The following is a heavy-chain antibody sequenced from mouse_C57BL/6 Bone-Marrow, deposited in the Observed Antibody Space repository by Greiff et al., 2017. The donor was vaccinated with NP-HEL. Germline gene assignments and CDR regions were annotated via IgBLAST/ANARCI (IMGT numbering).Heavy chain of an antibody. CDR1: GYAFSSYW. V-gene: IGHV1-80*01. CDR3: AREGRIYYGNSWCFDV. J-gene: IGHJ1*03. Sequence: VQLQQSGAELVKPGASVKISCKASGYAFSSYWMNWVKQRPGKGLEWIGQIYPGDGDTNYNGKFKGKATLTADKSSSTAYMQLSSLTSEDSAVYFCAREGRIYYGNSWCFDVWGTGTTVTVSS. CDR2: IYPGDGDT. D-gene: IGHD2-1*01.